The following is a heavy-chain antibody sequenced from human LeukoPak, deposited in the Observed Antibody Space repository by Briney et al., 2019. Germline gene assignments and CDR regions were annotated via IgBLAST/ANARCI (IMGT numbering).Heavy chain of an antibody. CDR1: GGSFSGYY. V-gene: IGHV4-34*03. Sequence: SETLSLTCAVYGGSFSGYYWSWIRQPPGKGLEWIGEINHSGTTNYNPSLKSRVTISVDTSKNQFSLKLSSVTAADTAVYYCTTHYYDSSGYHYGAFDYWGQGTLVTVSS. J-gene: IGHJ4*02. D-gene: IGHD3-22*01. CDR3: TTHYYDSSGYHYGAFDY. CDR2: INHSGTT.